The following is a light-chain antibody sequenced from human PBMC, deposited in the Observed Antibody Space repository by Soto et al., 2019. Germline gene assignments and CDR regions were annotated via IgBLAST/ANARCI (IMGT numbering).Light chain of an antibody. J-gene: IGKJ5*01. CDR3: QHYGRSPIT. Sequence: EIVLTQSPGTLSLSPGERATLSCRASEGVSSSYLAWYQQKPGQAPRLLISGASSRATGIPDRFSGSGSATDFTLTISRLEPEDFALYYCQHYGRSPITFGQGTRLEIK. CDR1: EGVSSSY. CDR2: GAS. V-gene: IGKV3-20*01.